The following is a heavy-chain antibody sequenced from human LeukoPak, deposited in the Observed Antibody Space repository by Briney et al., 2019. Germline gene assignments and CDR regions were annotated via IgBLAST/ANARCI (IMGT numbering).Heavy chain of an antibody. V-gene: IGHV3-23*01. J-gene: IGHJ4*02. Sequence: PGGSLRLSCAASGFTFTSYAMSWVRQAPGKGLEWVSSISANGGSTYYADSVKGRLTISRADSKSTVYLQMNSLRAEDTALYYCARDHRVAVAFDYWGQGALVTVSS. CDR1: GFTFTSYA. D-gene: IGHD6-19*01. CDR3: ARDHRVAVAFDY. CDR2: ISANGGST.